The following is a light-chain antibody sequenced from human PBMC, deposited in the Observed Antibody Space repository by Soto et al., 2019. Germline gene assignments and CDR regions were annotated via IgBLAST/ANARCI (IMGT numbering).Light chain of an antibody. CDR2: GAS. Sequence: EIVLTQSPGTLSLSPGERATLSCRASQSVSSSYLAWYQQKPGQAPRLLNYGASSRATGIPDRFSGSGSGTDLTLTINTLEPEDFAVYYCQQYGSSLGVTFGGGTKVEIK. V-gene: IGKV3-20*01. J-gene: IGKJ4*01. CDR1: QSVSSSY. CDR3: QQYGSSLGVT.